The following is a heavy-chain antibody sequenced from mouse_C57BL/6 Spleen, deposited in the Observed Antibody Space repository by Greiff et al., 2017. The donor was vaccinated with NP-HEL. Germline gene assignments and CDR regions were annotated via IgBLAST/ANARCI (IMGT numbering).Heavy chain of an antibody. CDR3: ARERRAMDY. CDR2: INYDGSST. Sequence: EVNVVESEGGLVQPGSSMKLSCTASGFTFSDYYMAWVRQVPEKGLEWVANINYDGSSTYYLDSLKSRFIISRDNAKNILYLQMSSLKSEDTATYYCARERRAMDYWGQGTSVTVSS. CDR1: GFTFSDYY. J-gene: IGHJ4*01. V-gene: IGHV5-16*01.